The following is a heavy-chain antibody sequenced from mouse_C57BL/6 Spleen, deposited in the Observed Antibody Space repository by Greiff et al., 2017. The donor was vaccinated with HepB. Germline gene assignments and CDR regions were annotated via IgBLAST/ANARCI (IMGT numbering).Heavy chain of an antibody. D-gene: IGHD3-2*02. Sequence: EVQGVESGGGLVKPGGSLKLSCAASGFTFSSYAMSWVRQTPEKRLEWVATISDGGSYTYYPDNVKGRFTISRDNAKNNLYLQMSHLKSEDTAMYYCARDDSSGYSYWGQGTTLTVSS. CDR2: ISDGGSYT. V-gene: IGHV5-4*01. CDR1: GFTFSSYA. J-gene: IGHJ2*01. CDR3: ARDDSSGYSY.